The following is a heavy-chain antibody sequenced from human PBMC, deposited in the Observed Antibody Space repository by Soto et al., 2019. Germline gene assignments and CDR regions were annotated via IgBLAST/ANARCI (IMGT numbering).Heavy chain of an antibody. D-gene: IGHD3-10*01. J-gene: IGHJ4*02. CDR1: GGSISTSSYF. CDR2: VNYSGSA. Sequence: QLQLQESGPGLVKPSETLSLTCSVSGGSISTSSYFWGWIRQPPGKGLEWVGAVNYSGSANYRSSLQSRVTISVDTSKNQFSLWLRSVTAADTAVYYCARHRWGSGSYSGLLDFWGQGALVTVSS. CDR3: ARHRWGSGSYSGLLDF. V-gene: IGHV4-39*01.